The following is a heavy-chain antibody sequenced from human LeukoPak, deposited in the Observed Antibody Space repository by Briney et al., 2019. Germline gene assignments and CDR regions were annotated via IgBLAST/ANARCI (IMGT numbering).Heavy chain of an antibody. D-gene: IGHD6-13*01. Sequence: WASVKVSCKASGYTFTSYGFSWVRQAPGQGLEWMGWISGYNGNTNYAQNFQGRVTMTTDTSTTTAYMELRSLRSDDTAVYYCARDHGSSWRSSSHSNMDVWGKGTTVTVSS. V-gene: IGHV1-18*01. CDR3: ARDHGSSWRSSSHSNMDV. CDR2: ISGYNGNT. J-gene: IGHJ6*03. CDR1: GYTFTSYG.